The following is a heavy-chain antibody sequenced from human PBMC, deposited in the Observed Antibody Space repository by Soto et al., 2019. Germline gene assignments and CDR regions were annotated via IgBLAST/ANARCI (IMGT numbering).Heavy chain of an antibody. Sequence: SETLSLTCSASGGSITSSSHFWGWVRQPPGKGLEWIGTIYFTGNTYYTPSLKSRLTMSIDTSKNEFSLRLNSVTAADMAVYYCAGQTFTIAAASYGRSNWFDPWGPGTLVTVSS. CDR1: GGSITSSSHF. CDR2: IYFTGNT. J-gene: IGHJ5*02. V-gene: IGHV4-39*01. CDR3: AGQTFTIAAASYGRSNWFDP. D-gene: IGHD6-25*01.